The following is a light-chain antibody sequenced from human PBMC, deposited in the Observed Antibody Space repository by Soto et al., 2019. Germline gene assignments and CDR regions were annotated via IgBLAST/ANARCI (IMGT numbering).Light chain of an antibody. CDR1: SSDVGGYNY. V-gene: IGLV2-14*01. Sequence: QSALTQPASVSGSPGQSITLSCTGTSSDVGGYNYVSWYQQHPGKAPKLMIYEVSNRPSGVSNLFSGSKSGNTASLTISWLQADGGTANYMISYTNSNTVVFGTGTKLTVL. J-gene: IGLJ1*01. CDR3: ISYTNSNTVV. CDR2: EVS.